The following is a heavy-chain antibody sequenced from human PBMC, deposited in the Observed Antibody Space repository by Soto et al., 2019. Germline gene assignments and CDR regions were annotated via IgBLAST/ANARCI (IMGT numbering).Heavy chain of an antibody. CDR1: GGTFSSYA. V-gene: IGHV1-69*13. J-gene: IGHJ4*02. CDR2: IIPIFGTA. CDR3: ASGTAAGTFQSDY. Sequence: LVKVSCKASGGTFSSYAISWVRQAPGQGLEWMGGIIPIFGTANYAQKFQGRVTITADESTSTAYMELSSLRSEDTAVYYCASGTAAGTFQSDYWGQGTLVTVSS. D-gene: IGHD6-13*01.